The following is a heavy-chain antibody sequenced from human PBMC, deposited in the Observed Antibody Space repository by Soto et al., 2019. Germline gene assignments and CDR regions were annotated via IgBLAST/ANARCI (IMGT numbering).Heavy chain of an antibody. CDR3: VRDKGRQQLGGNYYYITDI. CDR2: IIPLFRTP. V-gene: IGHV1-69*12. CDR1: GGTFSSSA. J-gene: IGHJ6*02. D-gene: IGHD3-3*02. Sequence: QVQLVQSGAEVKKPGSSVKVSCKASGGTFSSSAFSWVRQAPGQGLEWMGGIIPLFRTPDYGQRFQGRVTITADESAGTVYMELRGLRSEDTAVYFCVRDKGRQQLGGNYYYITDIWGQGTTVTVS.